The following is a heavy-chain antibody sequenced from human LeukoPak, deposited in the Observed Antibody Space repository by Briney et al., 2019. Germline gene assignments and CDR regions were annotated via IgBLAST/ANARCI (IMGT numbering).Heavy chain of an antibody. J-gene: IGHJ4*02. V-gene: IGHV4-59*08. CDR2: IYYSGST. CDR3: ARHEGSGWYYFDY. D-gene: IGHD6-19*01. CDR1: GGSISSYY. Sequence: SETLSLTCTVSGGSISSYYWSWIRQSPVRGLEWIGYIYYSGSTNYNPSLKSRVTISVDTSKNQFSLKLSSVTAADTAVYYCARHEGSGWYYFDYWGRGTLVTASS.